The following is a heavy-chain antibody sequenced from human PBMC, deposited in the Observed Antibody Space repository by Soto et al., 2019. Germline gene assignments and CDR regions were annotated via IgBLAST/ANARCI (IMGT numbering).Heavy chain of an antibody. Sequence: QVQLVQSGAEVKKPGASVKVSCKASGYTFTIYGISWVRQAPGQGLEWMGWVNAYNGNTNYAHKFQGRVTMTTDTSTSTAYMELRSLRSADTAVYYCAREAVSGRPGFDYWGQGTLVTVSS. CDR3: AREAVSGRPGFDY. J-gene: IGHJ4*02. CDR1: GYTFTIYG. V-gene: IGHV1-18*01. D-gene: IGHD6-19*01. CDR2: VNAYNGNT.